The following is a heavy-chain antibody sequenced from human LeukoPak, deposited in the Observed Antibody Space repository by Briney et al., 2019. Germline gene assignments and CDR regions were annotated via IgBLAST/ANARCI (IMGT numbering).Heavy chain of an antibody. CDR3: ARGARTAGTNNYFDY. Sequence: GGSLRLSCTASGFTFSNYAMHWVRQAPGKGLEYVSAISSNGGSTYYANSVKGRFTISRDNSKNTLYLQMGSLRAEDMAVYYCARGARTAGTNNYFDYWGQGTLVTVSS. V-gene: IGHV3-64*01. J-gene: IGHJ4*02. CDR2: ISSNGGST. CDR1: GFTFSNYA. D-gene: IGHD6-13*01.